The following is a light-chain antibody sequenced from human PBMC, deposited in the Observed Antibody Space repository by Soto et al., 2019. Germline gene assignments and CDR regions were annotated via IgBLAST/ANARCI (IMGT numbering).Light chain of an antibody. CDR2: GAS. V-gene: IGKV3-20*01. CDR3: QQYGSSPIN. CDR1: QSVSSSY. Sequence: EIVLTQSPGTLSLSPGERATLSCRASQSVSSSYLAWYQQKPGQAPRLLIYGASSRATGIPDRFSGTKSGTDFTLTIRRLEPEDAAVYYCQQYGSSPINFGQGTRLEIK. J-gene: IGKJ5*01.